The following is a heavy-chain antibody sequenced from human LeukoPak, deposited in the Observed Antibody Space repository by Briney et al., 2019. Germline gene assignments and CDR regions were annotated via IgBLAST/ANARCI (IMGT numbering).Heavy chain of an antibody. J-gene: IGHJ6*02. CDR2: NNPNSGGT. Sequence: ASVKVSCKASGYTFTGYYMHWVRQAPGQGLEWMGRNNPNSGGTNYAQKFQGRVTMTRDTSISTAYMELSRLRSDDTAVCYCARADQSFYGMDVWGQGTTVTVSS. CDR1: GYTFTGYY. V-gene: IGHV1-2*06. CDR3: ARADQSFYGMDV.